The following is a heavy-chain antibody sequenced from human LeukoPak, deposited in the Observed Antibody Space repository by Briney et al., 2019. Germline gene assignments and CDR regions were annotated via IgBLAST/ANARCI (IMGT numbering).Heavy chain of an antibody. J-gene: IGHJ4*02. CDR2: ISSSSGTI. CDR1: GFAFSGYS. D-gene: IGHD2/OR15-2a*01. V-gene: IGHV3-48*01. CDR3: ARGDYFDDSASPVDY. Sequence: GGSLRLSCTASGFAFSGYSMNWIRQAPGKGLEWVSYISSSSGTILYADSVKGRFTISRDNAKNSLYLQMNSLRAEDTAVYYCARGDYFDDSASPVDYWGQGTLVTVSS.